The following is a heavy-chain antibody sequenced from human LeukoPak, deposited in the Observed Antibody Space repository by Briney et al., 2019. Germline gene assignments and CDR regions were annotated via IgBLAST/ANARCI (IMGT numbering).Heavy chain of an antibody. V-gene: IGHV4-30-4*01. J-gene: IGHJ6*02. CDR1: GGSISSGDYY. D-gene: IGHD2-2*01. CDR2: IHYSGST. CDR3: AREIVVVPAASPAYYYCMDV. Sequence: SQTLLITCTVSGGSISSGDYYWSWIRQPPGKGLEWMGYIHYSGSTYYNPSLRSRVKISADPSKNQFSLKLSSVTAADTAVYYCAREIVVVPAASPAYYYCMDVWGQGATV.